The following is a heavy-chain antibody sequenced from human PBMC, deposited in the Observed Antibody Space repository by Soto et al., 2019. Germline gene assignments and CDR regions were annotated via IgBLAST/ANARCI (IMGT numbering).Heavy chain of an antibody. J-gene: IGHJ4*02. CDR3: ARLRFGDHATRPDY. V-gene: IGHV4-39*01. Sequence: PSETLSLTCTVSGGSISSSSYYWGWIRQPPGKGLEWIGSIYYSGSTYYNPSLKSRVTISVDTSKNQFSLKLSSVTAADTAVYYCARLRFGDHATRPDYWGQGTLVTVSS. D-gene: IGHD3-10*01. CDR2: IYYSGST. CDR1: GGSISSSSYY.